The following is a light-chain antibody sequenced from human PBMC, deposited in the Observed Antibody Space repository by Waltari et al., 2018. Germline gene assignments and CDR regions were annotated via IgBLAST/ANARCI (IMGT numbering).Light chain of an antibody. CDR3: MQGLLPPLT. V-gene: IGKV2-29*02. Sequence: IVMTQTPPSLSVTPGQSDSISRQSHQSLLYSDGKTSLHWYLQRPGQSPQLLIYDVSSRFAGVPDRINGRGSGTDFTLEISRVEAEDVGVYYCMQGLLPPLTFGGGTKVEIK. CDR1: QSLLYSDGKTS. CDR2: DVS. J-gene: IGKJ4*01.